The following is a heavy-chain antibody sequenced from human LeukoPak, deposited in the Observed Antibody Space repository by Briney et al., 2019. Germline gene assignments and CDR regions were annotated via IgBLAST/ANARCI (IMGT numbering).Heavy chain of an antibody. Sequence: PGGSLRLSCAASGFTFSSYAMSWVRQAPGKGLEWVSAISGSGGSTYYADSVKGRFTISRDNSKNTLYLQMNSLRAEDTAVYYCAKVGPGECSSTSCYSLPGSGSHYWGQGTLVTVSS. CDR1: GFTFSSYA. CDR2: ISGSGGST. D-gene: IGHD2-2*01. V-gene: IGHV3-23*01. J-gene: IGHJ4*02. CDR3: AKVGPGECSSTSCYSLPGSGSHY.